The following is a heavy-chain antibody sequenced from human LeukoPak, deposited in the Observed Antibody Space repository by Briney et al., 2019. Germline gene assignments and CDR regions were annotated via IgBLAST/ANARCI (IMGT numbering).Heavy chain of an antibody. CDR2: INHSGST. CDR1: GGSFSGYY. D-gene: IGHD3-10*01. V-gene: IGHV4-34*01. Sequence: SETLSLTCAVYGGSFSGYYWSWIRQPPGKGLEWIGEINHSGSTNYNPSLKSRVTISVDTSKNQFSLKLSSVTAADTAVYYCARVAGSGELLYNYYYYGMDVWGQGTTVTVSS. CDR3: ARVAGSGELLYNYYYYGMDV. J-gene: IGHJ6*02.